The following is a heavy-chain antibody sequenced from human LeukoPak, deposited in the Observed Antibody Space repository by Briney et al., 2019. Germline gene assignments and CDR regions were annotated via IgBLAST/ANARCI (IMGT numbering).Heavy chain of an antibody. Sequence: GGSLRLSCAASGFTFSSYAMSWVRQAPGKGLEWVSAISGRGGSTYYADSVKGRFTISRDNSKNTLYLQMNSLRAEDTAVYYCARLDIVATIKYFDYWGQGTLVTVSS. CDR3: ARLDIVATIKYFDY. J-gene: IGHJ4*02. D-gene: IGHD5-12*01. CDR2: ISGRGGST. CDR1: GFTFSSYA. V-gene: IGHV3-23*01.